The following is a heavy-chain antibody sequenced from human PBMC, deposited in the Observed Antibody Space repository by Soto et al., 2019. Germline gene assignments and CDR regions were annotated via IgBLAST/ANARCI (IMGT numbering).Heavy chain of an antibody. D-gene: IGHD1-26*01. Sequence: QVQLQESGPGLVKPSETLSLTCTVSGGSVSSGSYYWSWIRQPPGKGLEWIGYIYYSGGTNYNPRLWSRVTRSVDASKDQVSLKLSSVTAADTAVYYCARDGGSYFSAFDIWGQGTMVTVSS. V-gene: IGHV4-61*01. CDR1: GGSVSSGSYY. CDR2: IYYSGGT. CDR3: ARDGGSYFSAFDI. J-gene: IGHJ3*02.